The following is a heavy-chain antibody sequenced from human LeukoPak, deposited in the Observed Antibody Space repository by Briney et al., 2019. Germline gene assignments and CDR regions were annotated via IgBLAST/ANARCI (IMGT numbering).Heavy chain of an antibody. D-gene: IGHD2-15*01. Sequence: ASVKVSCKASEYTFTRYDINWVRQATGQGLEWMGWMNPNSGNTVYAQKFQGRVTMTRDTSISTAYMELSSLRSEDTAMYYCARKNYCSGGSCYSRGWFDPWGQGTLVTVSS. J-gene: IGHJ5*02. CDR3: ARKNYCSGGSCYSRGWFDP. CDR2: MNPNSGNT. V-gene: IGHV1-8*01. CDR1: EYTFTRYD.